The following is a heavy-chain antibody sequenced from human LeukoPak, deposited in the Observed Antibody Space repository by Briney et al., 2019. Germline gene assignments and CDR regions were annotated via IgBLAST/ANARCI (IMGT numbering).Heavy chain of an antibody. Sequence: GRSLRLSCAASGFTFSSYGMHWVRQAPGKGLEWVAVIWYDGSNKYYADSVKGRFTISRDNSKNTLYLQMNSLRAEDTAVHYCARDQGRYFDYGMDVWGQGTTVTVSS. J-gene: IGHJ6*02. CDR2: IWYDGSNK. V-gene: IGHV3-33*01. CDR1: GFTFSSYG. CDR3: ARDQGRYFDYGMDV. D-gene: IGHD3-9*01.